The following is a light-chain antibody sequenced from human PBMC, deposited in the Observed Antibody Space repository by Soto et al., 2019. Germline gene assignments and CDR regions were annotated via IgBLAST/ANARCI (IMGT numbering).Light chain of an antibody. CDR2: DAS. V-gene: IGKV1-5*01. CDR1: QSISSW. CDR3: QQYNSYSRT. Sequence: DIQMTQSPSTLSASVGDRVTITCRASQSISSWLAWYQQKPGKAPKLLIYDASSLESGVPSRFSGSGSGTEFTLTSSSRQPDDFATYYCQQYNSYSRTFGQGTKVEIK. J-gene: IGKJ1*01.